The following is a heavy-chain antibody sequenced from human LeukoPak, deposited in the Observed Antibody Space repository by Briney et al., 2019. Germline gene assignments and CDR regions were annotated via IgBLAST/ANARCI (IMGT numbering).Heavy chain of an antibody. CDR1: GGTFSSYD. Sequence: ASVKVSCKASGGTFSSYDINWVRQATGQGLEWVGWMNPNSGNTGYAQKFQGRVTITRNTSISTAYMELSSLRSEDTAVYYCARGSSYYDILTGYGDYWGQGTLVTVSS. CDR2: MNPNSGNT. D-gene: IGHD3-9*01. J-gene: IGHJ4*02. V-gene: IGHV1-8*03. CDR3: ARGSSYYDILTGYGDY.